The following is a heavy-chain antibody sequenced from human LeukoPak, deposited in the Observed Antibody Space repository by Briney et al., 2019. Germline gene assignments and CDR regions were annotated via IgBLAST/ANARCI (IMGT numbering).Heavy chain of an antibody. D-gene: IGHD4-11*01. CDR1: GGTFSSYA. CDR2: IIPIFGTA. Sequence: EASVKVSCKASGGTFSSYAISWVRQAPGQGLEWMGGIIPIFGTANYAQKFQGRVTITTDESTSTAYMELSSLRSEDTAVYYCARATTYSNYYYYYMDVWGKGTTVTVSS. V-gene: IGHV1-69*05. J-gene: IGHJ6*03. CDR3: ARATTYSNYYYYYMDV.